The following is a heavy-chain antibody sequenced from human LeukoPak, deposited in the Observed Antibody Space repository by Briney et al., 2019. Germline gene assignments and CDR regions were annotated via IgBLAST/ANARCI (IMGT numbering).Heavy chain of an antibody. V-gene: IGHV3-30*07. J-gene: IGHJ3*02. D-gene: IGHD2-15*01. CDR3: AKDLVVVVVAVERAFDI. Sequence: GGSLRLSCVGSGLTFSSYAMHWIRQAPGKGLEWVAVISYDGRDKYYGDSVKGRFIISRDNSKNTLYLQMNSLRAEDTAVYYCAKDLVVVVVAVERAFDIWGQGTMVTVSS. CDR1: GLTFSSYA. CDR2: ISYDGRDK.